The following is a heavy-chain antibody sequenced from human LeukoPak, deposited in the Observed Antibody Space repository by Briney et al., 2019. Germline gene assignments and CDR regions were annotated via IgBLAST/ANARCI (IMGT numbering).Heavy chain of an antibody. CDR1: GFTFTNYW. V-gene: IGHV3-7*03. Sequence: GGSLRLSCVASGFTFTNYWMNWVRQTPGKGLEWVANIKGDGSETSYVTSVRGRFTISRDNAKNSLYLQMNNLRVEDTAVYYCAREEVKSFDNWGQGTLVTVSS. CDR2: IKGDGSET. J-gene: IGHJ4*02. CDR3: AREEVKSFDN.